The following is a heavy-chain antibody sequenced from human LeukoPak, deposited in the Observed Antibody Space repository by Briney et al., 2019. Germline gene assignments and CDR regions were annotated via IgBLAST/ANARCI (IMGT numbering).Heavy chain of an antibody. CDR2: MNPNSGNT. J-gene: IGHJ3*02. CDR1: GYTFTSYG. D-gene: IGHD3-16*01. V-gene: IGHV1-8*03. CDR3: ARGPGGYEAFDI. Sequence: EASVKVSCKASGYTFTSYGVNWVRQATGQGLEWMGWMNPNSGNTGYAQKFQGRVTITRNTSISTAYMELSSLRSEDTAVYYCARGPGGYEAFDIWGQGTMVTVSS.